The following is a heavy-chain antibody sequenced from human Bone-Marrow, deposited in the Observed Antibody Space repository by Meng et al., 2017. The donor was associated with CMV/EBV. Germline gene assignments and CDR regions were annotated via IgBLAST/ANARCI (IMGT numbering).Heavy chain of an antibody. CDR2: ISYDGSNK. D-gene: IGHD3-22*01. CDR1: GFTFSSYS. Sequence: GGSLRLSCAASGFTFSSYSMNWVRQAPGKGLEWVAVISYDGSNKYYADSVKGRFTISRDNSKNTLYLQMNSLRAEDTAVYYCASGSDSSGYDAFDIWGQGTMVTVSS. J-gene: IGHJ3*02. CDR3: ASGSDSSGYDAFDI. V-gene: IGHV3-30*03.